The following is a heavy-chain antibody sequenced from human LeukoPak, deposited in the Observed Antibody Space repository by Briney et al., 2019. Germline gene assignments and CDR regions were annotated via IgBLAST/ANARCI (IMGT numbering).Heavy chain of an antibody. J-gene: IGHJ4*02. CDR2: MYYSGST. CDR1: GGSISSSSDY. D-gene: IGHD6-19*01. V-gene: IGHV4-39*01. Sequence: SETLSLTCTVSGGSISSSSDYWGWIRQPPGKGLEWIGSMYYSGSTHYNPSLKSRVTISVDTSKNQFSLKLSSVTAADTAVYYCARHNSLRTVAGPYYFDYWGQGTLATVSS. CDR3: ARHNSLRTVAGPYYFDY.